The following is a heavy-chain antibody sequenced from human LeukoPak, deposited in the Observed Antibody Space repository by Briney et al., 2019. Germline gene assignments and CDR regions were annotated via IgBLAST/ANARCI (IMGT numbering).Heavy chain of an antibody. V-gene: IGHV4-59*01. CDR1: GGSISSYY. Sequence: SETLSLTCTVSGGSISSYYWSWIRQPPGKGLEWIGYIYYSGSTNYNPSLKSRVTISVDTSKNQFSLKLSSVTAADTAVYYCARESGIAVAGTLWFDPWGQGTLVTVSS. CDR3: ARESGIAVAGTLWFDP. CDR2: IYYSGST. J-gene: IGHJ5*02. D-gene: IGHD6-19*01.